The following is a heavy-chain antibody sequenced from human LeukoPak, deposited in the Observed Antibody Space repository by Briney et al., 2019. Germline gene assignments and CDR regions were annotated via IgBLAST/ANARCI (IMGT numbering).Heavy chain of an antibody. J-gene: IGHJ4*02. D-gene: IGHD3-10*01. CDR1: GFTFSSYG. CDR2: IKPDGSEK. Sequence: PGGSLRLSCAASGFTFSSYGMHWVRQAPGKGLGWVANIKPDGSEKYYVDSVKGRFTISRDNAKNSLYLQMNSLRAEDTAVYYCARDSGDRTVDYWGQGTLVTVSS. V-gene: IGHV3-7*01. CDR3: ARDSGDRTVDY.